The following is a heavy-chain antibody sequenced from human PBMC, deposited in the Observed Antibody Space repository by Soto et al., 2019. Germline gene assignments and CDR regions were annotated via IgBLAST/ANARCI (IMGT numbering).Heavy chain of an antibody. CDR2: IIPIFGTA. D-gene: IGHD2-8*01. J-gene: IGHJ6*02. V-gene: IGHV1-69*01. CDR1: GGTFSSYD. CDR3: ARGGPYCTIGVCEGGYGMDV. Sequence: QVQLVQSGAEVKKPGSSVKVSCKASGGTFSSYDMNWVRQAPGQGLEWMGGIIPIFGTANYAQKFQGRVTITADESTSTAYMELSSLRSEDTAVYYCARGGPYCTIGVCEGGYGMDVWGQGTTVTVSS.